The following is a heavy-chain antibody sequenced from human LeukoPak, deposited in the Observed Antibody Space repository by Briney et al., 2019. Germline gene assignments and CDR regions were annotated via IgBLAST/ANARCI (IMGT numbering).Heavy chain of an antibody. J-gene: IGHJ6*02. CDR3: ARIVGAYYYGMDV. CDR2: ISASGYST. CDR1: GFTFSSYA. Sequence: GGSLRLSCAASGFTFSSYAMSWVRQAPGKGLEWVSAISASGYSTYYADSVKGRFTISRDNAKNSLYLQMNSLRAEDTAVYYCARIVGAYYYGMDVWGQGTTVTVSS. V-gene: IGHV3-21*01. D-gene: IGHD1-26*01.